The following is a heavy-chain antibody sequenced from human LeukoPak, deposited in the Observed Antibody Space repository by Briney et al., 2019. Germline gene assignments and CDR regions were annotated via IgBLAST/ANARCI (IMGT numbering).Heavy chain of an antibody. CDR3: ARTPPVPAFYYMDV. CDR2: INPNSGGT. D-gene: IGHD2-2*01. J-gene: IGHJ6*03. CDR1: GYTFTGYY. Sequence: GASVKVSCKASGYTFTGYYMHWVRQAPGQGLEWMGWINPNSGGTNYAQKFQGRVTMTRDTSISTAYMELSRLRSDDTAVYYCARTPPVPAFYYMDVWGKGTTVTISS. V-gene: IGHV1-2*02.